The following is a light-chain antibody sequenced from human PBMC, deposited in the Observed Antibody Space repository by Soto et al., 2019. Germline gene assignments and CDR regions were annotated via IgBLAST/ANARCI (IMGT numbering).Light chain of an antibody. J-gene: IGKJ3*01. CDR2: AAS. CDR3: EQYHTFPFT. Sequence: IQMTQSPSSLSASTGDRVTITCRASQDISTYLAWYQQKPGEAPKLLIYAASTLQSGVPSNFSGSGSGTDFTLTISCLQSEDFATYYCEQYHTFPFTFGPGTKVEIK. V-gene: IGKV1-8*01. CDR1: QDISTY.